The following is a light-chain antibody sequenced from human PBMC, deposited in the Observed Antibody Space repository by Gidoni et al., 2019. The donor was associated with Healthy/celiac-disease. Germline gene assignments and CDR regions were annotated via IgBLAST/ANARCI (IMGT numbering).Light chain of an antibody. Sequence: QSALTQPASGSGSPGQSITISCTGTSSDVGGYNYVSWYQQHPGKATKLMIYDVRNRPSGVSNRFSGSKSGNTASLTISGLQAEYEADYYCSSYTSSSTLFGGGTKLTVL. CDR3: SSYTSSSTL. J-gene: IGLJ2*01. CDR2: DVR. V-gene: IGLV2-14*03. CDR1: SSDVGGYNY.